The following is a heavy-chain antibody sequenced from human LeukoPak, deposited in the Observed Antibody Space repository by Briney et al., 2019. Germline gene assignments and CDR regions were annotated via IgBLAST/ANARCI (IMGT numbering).Heavy chain of an antibody. CDR1: GFIFSSYS. CDR3: VVVCSSTSCYAGLDY. V-gene: IGHV3-21*01. CDR2: ISSSTNYI. D-gene: IGHD2-2*01. Sequence: GGSLRLSCAASGFIFSSYSMNWVRQAPGKGLEWVSSISSSTNYIYYADSVKGRFTISRDNAKNSLYLQMNSLRAEDTAVYYCVVVCSSTSCYAGLDYWGQGTLVTVSS. J-gene: IGHJ4*02.